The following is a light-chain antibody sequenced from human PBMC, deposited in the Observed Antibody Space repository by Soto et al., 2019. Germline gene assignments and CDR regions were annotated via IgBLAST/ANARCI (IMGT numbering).Light chain of an antibody. V-gene: IGKV1-39*01. Sequence: DIQMTQSPSSLSASVGDRVTITCRASQSISSYLNWYHQKPGKAPKLLIYAASSLQSGVPSRFSGSGSGTDCTLTISSLQPEDFATYYCQQSYSTPRTFGQGTKVEIK. CDR2: AAS. CDR1: QSISSY. J-gene: IGKJ1*01. CDR3: QQSYSTPRT.